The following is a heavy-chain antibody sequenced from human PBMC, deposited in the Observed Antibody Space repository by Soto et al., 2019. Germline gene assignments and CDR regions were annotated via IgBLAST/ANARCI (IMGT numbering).Heavy chain of an antibody. Sequence: GGSLRLSCAASGVTVSSNYMSWVRQAPGKGLEWVSVIYSGGSTYYADSVKGRFTISRHNSKNTLYLQMNSLRAEDTAVYYCARGLWAWHEPEVNAFDIWGQGTMLTL. CDR1: GVTVSSNY. CDR3: ARGLWAWHEPEVNAFDI. V-gene: IGHV3-53*04. CDR2: IYSGGST. D-gene: IGHD3-16*01. J-gene: IGHJ3*02.